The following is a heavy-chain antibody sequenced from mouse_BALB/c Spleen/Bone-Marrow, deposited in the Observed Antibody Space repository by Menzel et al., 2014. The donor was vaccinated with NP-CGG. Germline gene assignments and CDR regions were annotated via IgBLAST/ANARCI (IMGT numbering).Heavy chain of an antibody. J-gene: IGHJ4*01. Sequence: EVKLVESGGGLVQPEGSLKLSCAASGFDFSRFWMTWVRQAPGKGLEWIGEINPGSSTINYTPSLKDKFIISRDNAKNSLYLQIGKVRSEDTALYYCARLHYYGDMAYWGQGTSVTVSS. D-gene: IGHD1-2*01. V-gene: IGHV4-1*02. CDR2: INPGSSTI. CDR1: GFDFSRFW. CDR3: ARLHYYGDMAY.